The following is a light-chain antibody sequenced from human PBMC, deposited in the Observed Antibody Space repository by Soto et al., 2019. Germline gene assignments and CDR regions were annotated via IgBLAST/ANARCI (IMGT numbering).Light chain of an antibody. Sequence: QSVLTQPPSASGTPGQRVTISCSGGSSNIGSNTVNWYQHISGTAPKLLIYSSDQRPSGVPDRFSGSKSGTSASLAISGLQSEDEADYYCAAWDDSLKGVLFGGGTKLTVL. CDR1: SSNIGSNT. CDR3: AAWDDSLKGVL. J-gene: IGLJ2*01. V-gene: IGLV1-44*01. CDR2: SSD.